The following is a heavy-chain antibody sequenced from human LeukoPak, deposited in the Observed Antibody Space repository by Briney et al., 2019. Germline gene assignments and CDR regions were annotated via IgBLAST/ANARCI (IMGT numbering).Heavy chain of an antibody. D-gene: IGHD5-12*01. Sequence: GGSLRLSCAASGFTVSSNYMSWVRQAPGKGLEWVSVIYSGGSTYYADSVKGRFTISRDNSKNTLYLQMNSLRAEDTAVYYCAVGRGATIMGAVDYWGQGTLVTVSS. CDR3: AVGRGATIMGAVDY. V-gene: IGHV3-53*01. CDR2: IYSGGST. J-gene: IGHJ4*02. CDR1: GFTVSSNY.